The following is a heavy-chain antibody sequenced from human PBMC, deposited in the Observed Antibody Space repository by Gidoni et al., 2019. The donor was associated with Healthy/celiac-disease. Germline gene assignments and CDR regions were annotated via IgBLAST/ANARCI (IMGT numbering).Heavy chain of an antibody. CDR2: ISGSGGST. D-gene: IGHD3-10*01. Sequence: EVQLLESGGGLVQPGGSLRLSCAASGFTVSSYAMSWVRQAPGKGLEWVSSISGSGGSTYYAASVKVRFTISRDNSKNTLYLQMNSLRAEDTAVYYCAKDSFLGQVFPPLQHWGQGTLVTVSS. CDR3: AKDSFLGQVFPPLQH. J-gene: IGHJ1*01. V-gene: IGHV3-23*01. CDR1: GFTVSSYA.